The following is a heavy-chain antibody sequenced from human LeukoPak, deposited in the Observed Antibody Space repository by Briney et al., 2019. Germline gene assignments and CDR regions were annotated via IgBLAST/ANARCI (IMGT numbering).Heavy chain of an antibody. V-gene: IGHV3-48*01. Sequence: GGSLRLSCAASGFIFSSYSMKWVRQAPGKGLEWVSYISSSSTTIYYADSVKGRFTISRDNAKNSLYLQMNSLRAEDTAVYYCAKEFSAGYYYDSSGYYYICWGQGTLVTVSS. CDR3: AKEFSAGYYYDSSGYYYIC. CDR2: ISSSSTTI. J-gene: IGHJ4*02. D-gene: IGHD3-22*01. CDR1: GFIFSSYS.